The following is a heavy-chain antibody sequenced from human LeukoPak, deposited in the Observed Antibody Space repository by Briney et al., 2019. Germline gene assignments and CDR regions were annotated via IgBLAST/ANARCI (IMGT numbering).Heavy chain of an antibody. CDR2: INGSGGRA. CDR3: ARLRMRFGELYYFDY. V-gene: IGHV3-23*01. Sequence: GGSLRLSCAASGFTFNDYDMTWVRQAPGKGLEWVSDINGSGGRANYADSVKGRFTISRDNSNNTLYLQMSSLRAEDTAVYYCARLRMRFGELYYFDYWGQGTLVTVSS. J-gene: IGHJ4*02. D-gene: IGHD3-10*01. CDR1: GFTFNDYD.